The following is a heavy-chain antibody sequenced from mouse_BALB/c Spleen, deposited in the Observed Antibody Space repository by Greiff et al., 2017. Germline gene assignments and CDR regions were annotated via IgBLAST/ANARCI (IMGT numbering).Heavy chain of an antibody. CDR2: IDPETGGT. CDR3: TTGTT. J-gene: IGHJ4*01. V-gene: IGHV1-15*01. Sequence: QVQLKQSGAELVRPGASVTLSCKASGYTFTDYEMHWVKQTPVHGLEWIGAIDPETGGTAYNQKFKGKATLTADKSSSTAYMELRSLTSEDSAVYYCTTGTTWGQGTSVTVSS. D-gene: IGHD4-1*01. CDR1: GYTFTDYE.